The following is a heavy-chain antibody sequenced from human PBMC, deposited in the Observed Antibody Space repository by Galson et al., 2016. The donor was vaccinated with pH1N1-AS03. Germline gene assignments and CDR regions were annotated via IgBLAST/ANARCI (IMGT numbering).Heavy chain of an antibody. CDR2: INPNSGGT. V-gene: IGHV1-2*02. CDR1: GYTFTGYY. J-gene: IGHJ4*02. D-gene: IGHD3-22*01. CDR3: ARSHPAFDSSGYYYDY. Sequence: SVKVSCKASGYTFTGYYMHWVRQAPGQGLEWMGWINPNSGGTNYAQKFQGGVTMTRDTSISTAYMELSGLRSGDTAVYYCARSHPAFDSSGYYYDYWGQGTLVTVSS.